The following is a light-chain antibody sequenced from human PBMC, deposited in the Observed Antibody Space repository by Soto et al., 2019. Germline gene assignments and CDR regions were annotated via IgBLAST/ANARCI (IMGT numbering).Light chain of an antibody. CDR2: DAS. CDR3: QRGT. Sequence: EIVLTQSPATLSLSPGERATISCRASQSVSSYLAWYQRKPGQAPRLLIYDASNRATGIPARFSGSGSGTDFTLTISSLEPEDFAVYYCQRGTFGQGTKV. CDR1: QSVSSY. J-gene: IGKJ1*01. V-gene: IGKV3-11*01.